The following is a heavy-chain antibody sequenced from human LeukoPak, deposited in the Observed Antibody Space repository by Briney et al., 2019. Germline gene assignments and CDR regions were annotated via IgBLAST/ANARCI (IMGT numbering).Heavy chain of an antibody. CDR2: IYRSGST. J-gene: IGHJ4*02. CDR1: SGSISSYS. V-gene: IGHV4-4*07. D-gene: IGHD3-22*01. Sequence: SETLSLTCTVSSGSISSYSWSWIRQPAGKGLEWIGRIYRSGSTNYNPSLRSRDTMSVDTSKNQFSLRLKSVTAADTAVYYCARDRSYDSSGYYNFDYWGQGTLVTVSS. CDR3: ARDRSYDSSGYYNFDY.